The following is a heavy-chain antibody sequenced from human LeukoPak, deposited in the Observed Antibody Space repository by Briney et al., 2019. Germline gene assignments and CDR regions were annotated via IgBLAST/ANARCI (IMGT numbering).Heavy chain of an antibody. CDR3: AKDQLGWELPHYFDY. V-gene: IGHV3-23*01. CDR1: GFTFSSYA. J-gene: IGHJ4*02. CDR2: ISGSGGST. Sequence: GGSLRLSCAASGFTFSSYAMSWVRQAPGKGLEWVSAISGSGGSTYYADSVKGRFTISRDNSKNTLYLQMDSLRAEDTAVYYCAKDQLGWELPHYFDYWGQGTLVTVSS. D-gene: IGHD1-26*01.